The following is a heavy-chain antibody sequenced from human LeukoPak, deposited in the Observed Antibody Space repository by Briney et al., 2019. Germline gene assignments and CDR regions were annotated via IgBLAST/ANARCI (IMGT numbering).Heavy chain of an antibody. CDR3: ARVYSRGPFDY. Sequence: SETLSLTCAVYGGSFSGYYWSWIRQPPGKGLEWIGEINHSGSTNYNPSLKSRVTISVDTSKNQFSLKLSSVTAADTAVYYCARVYSRGPFDYWGQGTLVTVSS. CDR1: GGSFSGYY. J-gene: IGHJ4*02. D-gene: IGHD6-19*01. CDR2: INHSGST. V-gene: IGHV4-34*01.